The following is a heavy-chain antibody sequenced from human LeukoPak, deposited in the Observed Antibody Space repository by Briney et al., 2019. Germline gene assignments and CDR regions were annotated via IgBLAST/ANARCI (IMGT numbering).Heavy chain of an antibody. D-gene: IGHD3-22*01. CDR1: GYTFTSYY. CDR2: INPSGGST. V-gene: IGHV1-46*01. J-gene: IGHJ4*02. Sequence: ASVKVSCKASGYTFTSYYMHWVRQAPGQGLEWMGIINPSGGSTSYAQKFQGRVTMTRDTSTSTVYMELSSLRSEDTAVYYCARGHYYYDSSGLILRGPYYFDYWGQGTLVTVSS. CDR3: ARGHYYYDSSGLILRGPYYFDY.